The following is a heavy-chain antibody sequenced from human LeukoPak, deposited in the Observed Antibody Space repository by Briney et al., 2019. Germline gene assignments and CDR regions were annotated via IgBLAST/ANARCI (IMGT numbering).Heavy chain of an antibody. CDR2: IYYTGST. Sequence: SETLSLICIVSGGSISTYYWSWIRQPPGKGLEWIRYIYYTGSTTYNPSLKSRVSISVDTSKNQFSLKLSSVTAADTAVYYCARGRVYCSGGSCYRLEFDYWGQGTLVTVSS. D-gene: IGHD2-15*01. CDR1: GGSISTYY. CDR3: ARGRVYCSGGSCYRLEFDY. V-gene: IGHV4-59*12. J-gene: IGHJ4*02.